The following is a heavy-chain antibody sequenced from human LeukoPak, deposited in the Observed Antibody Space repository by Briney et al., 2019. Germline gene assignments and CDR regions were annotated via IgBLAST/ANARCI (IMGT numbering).Heavy chain of an antibody. Sequence: PGGSLRLSCAASGLTVSSSYMSWVRQAPGKGLEWVSIIYNDGSTYYADSMKGRFTISRDNSKNTLYLQMNSLRAEDSAVYYCAKGRWEVNLSDAFDIWGQGTLVTVSS. CDR2: IYNDGST. V-gene: IGHV3-53*01. D-gene: IGHD1-26*01. CDR1: GLTVSSSY. CDR3: AKGRWEVNLSDAFDI. J-gene: IGHJ3*02.